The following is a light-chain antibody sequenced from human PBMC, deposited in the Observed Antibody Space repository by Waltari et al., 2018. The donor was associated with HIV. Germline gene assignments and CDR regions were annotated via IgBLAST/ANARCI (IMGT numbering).Light chain of an antibody. CDR1: SGNIGSNS. Sequence: QSVLTHPSSASGTPGQRVTMSCSGTSGNIGSNSVDWYQQFPGTAPKLIIFRSAERPSGVPDRFSGSKSGTAATLSISGLRAEDEGIYYCATWDDLLSGRVFGGGTKLSVL. CDR2: RSA. J-gene: IGLJ3*02. V-gene: IGLV1-47*01. CDR3: ATWDDLLSGRV.